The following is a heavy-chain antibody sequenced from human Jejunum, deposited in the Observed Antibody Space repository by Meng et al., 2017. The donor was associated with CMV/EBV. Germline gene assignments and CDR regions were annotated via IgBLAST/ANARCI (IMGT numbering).Heavy chain of an antibody. Sequence: GFTFSRHGMHWVRQGPGKGLVWVARVNSGGSDISYADSVKGRFIISRDNAKNTLYLQMNSLRAEDMAVYYCVRAGSGNAYGLFDSWGQGTLVTVSS. D-gene: IGHD1-26*01. CDR1: GFTFSRHG. V-gene: IGHV3-74*01. J-gene: IGHJ4*02. CDR2: VNSGGSDI. CDR3: VRAGSGNAYGLFDS.